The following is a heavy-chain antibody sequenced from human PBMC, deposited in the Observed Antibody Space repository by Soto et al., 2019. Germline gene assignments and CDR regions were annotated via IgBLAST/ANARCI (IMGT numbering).Heavy chain of an antibody. D-gene: IGHD2-2*01. CDR2: IGASDSYT. CDR1: GYSFTSQW. J-gene: IGHJ6*02. V-gene: IGHV5-10-1*01. CDR3: ARQKVVPAAAATHYSYYGMYX. Sequence: PGEALKITWKGSGYSFTSQWISWVRQMPGKGLELMVRIGASDSYTNYSPSFQGHVTISADKSIMNDYLQWSSLKASDTAMYYCARQKVVPAAAATHYSYYGMYXWGQVTPVTIS.